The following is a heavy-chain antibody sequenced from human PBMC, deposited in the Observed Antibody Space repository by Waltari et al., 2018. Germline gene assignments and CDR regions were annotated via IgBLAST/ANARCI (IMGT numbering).Heavy chain of an antibody. CDR3: AGVRVVRGARGESLTFGY. CDR1: GYTFTGYY. Sequence: QVQLVQSGAEVKKPGASVKVSCKASGYTFTGYYLHWVRQAPGQGLEWLGWVNPSSGGTNEAQKCQGRVTMTGDTSVTPAYMEVSRLRADDTAVYYCAGVRVVRGARGESLTFGYWGQGTLVAVTS. CDR2: VNPSSGGT. V-gene: IGHV1-2*02. D-gene: IGHD2-2*01. J-gene: IGHJ4*02.